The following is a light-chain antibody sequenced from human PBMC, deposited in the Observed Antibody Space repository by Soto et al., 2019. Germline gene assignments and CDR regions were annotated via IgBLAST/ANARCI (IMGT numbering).Light chain of an antibody. V-gene: IGKV3-20*01. CDR3: QQYGSSPLT. Sequence: DIVFTQSPVTLSLSPGERATLSCRASQIVSSTYLAWYQQKPGQTPKVLIYRASTRATGIPDRFSGSGSGTDFTLTISRLEAEDFAVYYCQQYGSSPLTFGGGTKVDIK. CDR1: QIVSSTY. J-gene: IGKJ4*01. CDR2: RAS.